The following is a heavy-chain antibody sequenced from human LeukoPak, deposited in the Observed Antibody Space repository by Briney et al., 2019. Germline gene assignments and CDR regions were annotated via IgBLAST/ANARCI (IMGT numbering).Heavy chain of an antibody. J-gene: IGHJ4*02. D-gene: IGHD1-26*01. Sequence: SETLSLTCSVSGGSISNYYWSWIRQPPGKGLEWIAYIYYSGSTNYNPSLKSRVSISVDTSKNQFSLKLSSVTAADTAVYYCARESGSDFDYWGQGTLVTVSS. CDR2: IYYSGST. CDR1: GGSISNYY. V-gene: IGHV4-59*01. CDR3: ARESGSDFDY.